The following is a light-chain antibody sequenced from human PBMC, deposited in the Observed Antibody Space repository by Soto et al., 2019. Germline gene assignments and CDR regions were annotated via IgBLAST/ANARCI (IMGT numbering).Light chain of an antibody. CDR1: QGISDY. V-gene: IGKV1-27*01. J-gene: IGKJ1*01. CDR3: QKHDSAPWT. CDR2: AAS. Sequence: DIQMTQSPASLSASLGDRVTITCRASQGISDYLAWYQQKPGKVPKLLIYAASTLQSGVPSRFSGSGSGTDFTLTISSLQPEDVATYYCQKHDSAPWTFGQGTKVEIK.